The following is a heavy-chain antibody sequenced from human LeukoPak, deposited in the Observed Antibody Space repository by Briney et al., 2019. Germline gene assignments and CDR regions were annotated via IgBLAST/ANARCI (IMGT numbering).Heavy chain of an antibody. Sequence: SETLSLTCSVSGGSMSSRDHYWSWIRQHPGKGLEWIGYIYYSGSTYYNPSLKSRITISVDTSKNQFSLKLSSVTAADTAVYYCASIDSGSYSSYWYFDLWGRGTLVTVSS. V-gene: IGHV4-31*03. CDR2: IYYSGST. D-gene: IGHD1-26*01. CDR3: ASIDSGSYSSYWYFDL. J-gene: IGHJ2*01. CDR1: GGSMSSRDHY.